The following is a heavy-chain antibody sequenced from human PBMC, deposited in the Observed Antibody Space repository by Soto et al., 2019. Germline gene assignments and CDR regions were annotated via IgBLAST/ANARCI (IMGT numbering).Heavy chain of an antibody. V-gene: IGHV1-18*01. CDR2: ISGYNGDT. CDR1: GYTFTIYG. D-gene: IGHD2-8*01. Sequence: GASVNVSCKASGYTFTIYGISWVLQAPGQGLEWMGWISGYNGDTNYAQKFQGRVSMTIDTSTTTAYMELRSLTSDDTAVYFCAKNGQPPYYYYGLDVWGQGTKVTVSS. CDR3: AKNGQPPYYYYGLDV. J-gene: IGHJ6*02.